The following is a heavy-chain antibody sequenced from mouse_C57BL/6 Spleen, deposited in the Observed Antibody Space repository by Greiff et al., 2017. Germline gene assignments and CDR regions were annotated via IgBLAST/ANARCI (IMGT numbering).Heavy chain of an antibody. J-gene: IGHJ3*01. CDR3: TSRGGYDEGTWFAY. Sequence: EVQVVESGEGLVKPGGSLKLSCAASGFTFSSYAMSWVRQTPEKRLEWVAYISSGGDYIYYADTVKGRFTISRDNARNTLYLQMSSLKSEDTAMYYCTSRGGYDEGTWFAYWGQGTLVTVSA. CDR2: ISSGGDYI. CDR1: GFTFSSYA. D-gene: IGHD2-2*01. V-gene: IGHV5-9-1*02.